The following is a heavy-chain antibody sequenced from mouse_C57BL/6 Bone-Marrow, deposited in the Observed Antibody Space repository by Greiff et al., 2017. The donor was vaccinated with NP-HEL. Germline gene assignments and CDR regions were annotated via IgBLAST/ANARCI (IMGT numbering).Heavy chain of an antibody. CDR2: IRLKSDNYAT. J-gene: IGHJ4*01. V-gene: IGHV6-3*01. Sequence: EVHLVESGGGLVQPGGSMKLSCVASGFTFSNYWMNWVRQSPEKGLEWVAQIRLKSDNYATHYAESVKGRFTISRDDSKSSVYLQMNNLRAEDTGIYYCTDNGSRETYAMDYWGQGTSVTVSS. D-gene: IGHD1-1*01. CDR3: TDNGSRETYAMDY. CDR1: GFTFSNYW.